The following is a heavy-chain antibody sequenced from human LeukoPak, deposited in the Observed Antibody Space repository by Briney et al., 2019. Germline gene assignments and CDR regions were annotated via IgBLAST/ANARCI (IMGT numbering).Heavy chain of an antibody. CDR2: ITNGSSAT. J-gene: IGHJ4*02. D-gene: IGHD3-3*01. CDR1: GFTFSLYS. V-gene: IGHV3-48*02. Sequence: GGSLRLSCAASGFTFSLYSMNWVRQAPGKGLEGVSYITNGSSATYYADSVRGRFTISRDNARNSLYLQMNSLSDDDTAVYYCARDHDFWSGYRFDYWGQGILVTVSS. CDR3: ARDHDFWSGYRFDY.